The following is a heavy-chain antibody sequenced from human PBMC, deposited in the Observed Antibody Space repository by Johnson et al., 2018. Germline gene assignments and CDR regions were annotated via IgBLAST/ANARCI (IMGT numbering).Heavy chain of an antibody. Sequence: QVQLVESGGGVVQPGRSLRLSCAASGFTVSSNYMSWVRQAPGKGLEWVSYISSSGSTIYYADSVKGRFTISRDNAKNSLYLQMNSLRAEDTAVYYCARDVRITIDAFDIWGQGTMVTVSS. V-gene: IGHV3-11*04. D-gene: IGHD3-3*01. CDR1: GFTVSSNY. CDR2: ISSSGSTI. J-gene: IGHJ3*02. CDR3: ARDVRITIDAFDI.